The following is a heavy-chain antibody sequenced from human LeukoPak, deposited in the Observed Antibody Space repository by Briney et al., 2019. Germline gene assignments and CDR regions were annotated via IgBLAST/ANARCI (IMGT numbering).Heavy chain of an antibody. CDR3: ARFRHYDYDSSWFDP. CDR2: IYYSGST. Sequence: SETLSLTCTVSGGSISSGDYYWGWIRQPPGKGLEWIGYIYYSGSTYYNPSLKSRVTISVDTSKNQFSLKLSSVTAADTAVYYCARFRHYDYDSSWFDPWGQGTLVTVSS. D-gene: IGHD3-10*01. V-gene: IGHV4-30-4*01. J-gene: IGHJ5*02. CDR1: GGSISSGDYY.